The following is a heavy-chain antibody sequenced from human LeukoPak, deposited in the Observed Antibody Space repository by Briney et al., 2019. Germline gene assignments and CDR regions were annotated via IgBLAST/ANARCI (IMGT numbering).Heavy chain of an antibody. Sequence: GGSLRLSCAASGFSLSGYWMTWVRQAPGKGLEWVANIKDNGSRKTGLDSANGRFTISRDTAKTSLYLDMNSLRAEDTAVYYCARECIDGYYESSGYDLWGQGTLVTVSS. CDR3: ARECIDGYYESSGYDL. D-gene: IGHD3-22*01. CDR2: IKDNGSRK. V-gene: IGHV3-7*01. J-gene: IGHJ4*02. CDR1: GFSLSGYW.